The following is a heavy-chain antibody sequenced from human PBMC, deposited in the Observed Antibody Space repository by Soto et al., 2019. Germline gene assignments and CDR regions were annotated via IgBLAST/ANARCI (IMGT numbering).Heavy chain of an antibody. CDR1: GYSFTNYW. D-gene: IGHD1-26*01. CDR3: ASLPPPTYRSGSTCSGY. Sequence: GESLKISCKGSGYSFTNYWIHWVRQMAGKGLEWMGRIDPDDSYTNYSPSFQGHVTISVDKSISTAYLQWSSLQASDTAIYYCASLPPPTYRSGSTCSGYWGQGTLVTVSS. CDR2: IDPDDSYT. J-gene: IGHJ4*02. V-gene: IGHV5-10-1*01.